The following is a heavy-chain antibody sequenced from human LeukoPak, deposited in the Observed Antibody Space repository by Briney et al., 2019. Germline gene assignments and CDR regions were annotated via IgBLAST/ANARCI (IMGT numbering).Heavy chain of an antibody. J-gene: IGHJ5*02. Sequence: ASVKVSCKASGYTFTSYGISGVRQTPGQGLEWMGWINTNTGKPTYAPSFTGRFVFSLDTSVRTAYLQISSLKAEDTAVYYCARDLGPYGDYDSGPFDPWGQGTLVTVSS. D-gene: IGHD4-17*01. V-gene: IGHV7-4-1*02. CDR3: ARDLGPYGDYDSGPFDP. CDR1: GYTFTSYG. CDR2: INTNTGKP.